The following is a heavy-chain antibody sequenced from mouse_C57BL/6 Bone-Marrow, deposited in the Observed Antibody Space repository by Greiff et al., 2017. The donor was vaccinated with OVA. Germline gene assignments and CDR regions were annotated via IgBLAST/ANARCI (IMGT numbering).Heavy chain of an antibody. CDR1: GFSLTSYG. CDR2: IWSDGST. Sequence: QVQLKESGPGLVAPSQSLSITCTVSGFSLTSYGVHWVRQPPGKGLEWLVVIWSDGSTTYNSALKSRLSISKDNYKSQVFLHMNSIQTDDTAMYECAGGSNYYGSSSYDAMDYEGQGASVTVAS. D-gene: IGHD1-1*01. V-gene: IGHV2-6*03. J-gene: IGHJ4*01. CDR3: AGGSNYYGSSSYDAMDY.